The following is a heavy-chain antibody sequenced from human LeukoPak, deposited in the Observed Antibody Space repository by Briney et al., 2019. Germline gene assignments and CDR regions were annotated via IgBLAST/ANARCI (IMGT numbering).Heavy chain of an antibody. CDR3: AREEICSNGVYSSCMDV. J-gene: IGHJ6*03. CDR2: INSDGSST. CDR1: GFTFSSNW. Sequence: PGGSLRLSCAASGFTFSSNWMHWVRQAPGKGLVWVARINSDGSSTSYADSVKGRLTTSRDNAKNTLYLQMKSLRAEDTAVYYCAREEICSNGVYSSCMDVWGKGTTVTVSS. D-gene: IGHD2-8*01. V-gene: IGHV3-74*01.